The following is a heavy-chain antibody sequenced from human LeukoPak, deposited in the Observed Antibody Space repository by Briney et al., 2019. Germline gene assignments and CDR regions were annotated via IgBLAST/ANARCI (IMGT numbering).Heavy chain of an antibody. D-gene: IGHD6-19*01. Sequence: GRSLRLSCAASGFTFDDYAMHWVRQAPGKGLERVSGISWNSGSIGYADSVKGRFTISRDNSKNMLYLQMNSLRAEDTAVYYCAKDRYNSGWHFDSWGQGTLVTVSS. CDR3: AKDRYNSGWHFDS. J-gene: IGHJ4*02. CDR2: ISWNSGSI. V-gene: IGHV3-9*01. CDR1: GFTFDDYA.